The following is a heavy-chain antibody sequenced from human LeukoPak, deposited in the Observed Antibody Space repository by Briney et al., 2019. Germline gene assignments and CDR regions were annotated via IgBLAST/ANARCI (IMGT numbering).Heavy chain of an antibody. CDR2: INHSGST. CDR3: ARGGSSAAFDH. J-gene: IGHJ4*02. Sequence: SETLSLTCAVYGGSFSGYYWSWIRQPPGKGVEWIGEINHSGSTNYNPSLESRVTISVDTSKNQFSLHLSAVTAADTAVYFCARGGSSAAFDHWGQGSLVTVSS. V-gene: IGHV4-34*01. D-gene: IGHD6-6*01. CDR1: GGSFSGYY.